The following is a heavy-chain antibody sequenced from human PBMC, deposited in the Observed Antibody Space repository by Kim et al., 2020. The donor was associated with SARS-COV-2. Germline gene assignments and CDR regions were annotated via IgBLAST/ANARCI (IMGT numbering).Heavy chain of an antibody. CDR2: T. D-gene: IGHD6-19*01. V-gene: IGHV4-30-2*04. Sequence: TYYHPSLKSRVTISVDTSKNQFSLKLSSVPAADTAVYYCARGLAGSFIDYWGQGTLVTVSS. CDR3: ARGLAGSFIDY. J-gene: IGHJ4*02.